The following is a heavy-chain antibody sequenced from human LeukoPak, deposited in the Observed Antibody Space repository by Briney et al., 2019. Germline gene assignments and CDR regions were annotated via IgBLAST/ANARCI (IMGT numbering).Heavy chain of an antibody. V-gene: IGHV3-74*01. CDR2: IKGDGIST. CDR3: AKDHYWSIDY. CDR1: GFDFSSNW. Sequence: TGGSLRLSCAASGFDFSSNWMHWVRHAPGQGLVWVSRIKGDGISTNYADSAKGRLTISRDIAKNTLYLQMNSLRAEDTGVYYCAKDHYWSIDYWGRGTLVTVSS. J-gene: IGHJ4*02. D-gene: IGHD3-3*01.